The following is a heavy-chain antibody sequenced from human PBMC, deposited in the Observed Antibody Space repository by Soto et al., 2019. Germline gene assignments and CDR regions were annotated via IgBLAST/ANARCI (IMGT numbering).Heavy chain of an antibody. CDR3: AKSLTPVTSSFDY. V-gene: IGHV3-23*01. Sequence: EVQLLESGGGLVQPGGSLSLSCAASGFTFSSYAMSWVRKAPGKGLEWVSAISANGGTTVYADSVKGRFTISRDNSKNTLYLQMNSLRAEDTAMYYCAKSLTPVTSSFDYWGQGTLVPVSS. J-gene: IGHJ4*02. D-gene: IGHD4-17*01. CDR2: ISANGGTT. CDR1: GFTFSSYA.